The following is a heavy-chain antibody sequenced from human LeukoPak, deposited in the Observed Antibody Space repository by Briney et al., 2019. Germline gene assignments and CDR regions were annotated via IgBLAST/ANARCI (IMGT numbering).Heavy chain of an antibody. CDR3: ARERITMVRGVIDFDY. Sequence: ASVKVSCKATGYTFTSYGISWVRQAPGQGLEWMGWISAYNGNTNYAQKLQGRVTMTTDTFTSTAYMELRSLRSDDAAVYYCARERITMVRGVIDFDYWGQGTLVTVSS. V-gene: IGHV1-18*01. CDR2: ISAYNGNT. CDR1: GYTFTSYG. D-gene: IGHD3-10*01. J-gene: IGHJ4*02.